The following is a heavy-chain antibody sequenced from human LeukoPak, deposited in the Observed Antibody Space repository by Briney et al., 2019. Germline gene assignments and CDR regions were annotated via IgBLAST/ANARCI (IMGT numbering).Heavy chain of an antibody. CDR1: GYTFTGYY. V-gene: IGHV1-2*02. CDR2: INPNSGGT. J-gene: IGHJ4*02. D-gene: IGHD3-22*01. CDR3: ARVWLSTRPY. Sequence: GASVKVSCKASGYTFTGYYMHWVRQAPGQGLEWMGWINPNSGGTNYAQKFQGRVTMTRDTYISTAYMELSRLRSADTAVYSCARVWLSTRPYWGQGTLVTVSS.